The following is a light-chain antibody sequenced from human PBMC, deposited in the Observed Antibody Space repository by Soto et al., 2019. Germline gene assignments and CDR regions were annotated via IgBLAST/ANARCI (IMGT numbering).Light chain of an antibody. Sequence: EIVMTQSPATLSVSPGERATLSCRASQSVSSNLAWYQQKPGQAPRLLIYGASTRATGIPARFSGSGSGTELTLTISSLQSEDFAVYYCQQYNNWPLTFGGRTKVEIK. CDR1: QSVSSN. CDR2: GAS. J-gene: IGKJ4*01. V-gene: IGKV3-15*01. CDR3: QQYNNWPLT.